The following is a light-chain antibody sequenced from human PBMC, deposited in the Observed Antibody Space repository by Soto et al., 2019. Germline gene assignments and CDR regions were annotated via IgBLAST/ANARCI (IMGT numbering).Light chain of an antibody. CDR3: QQYNNWLFT. CDR2: GAS. V-gene: IGKV3-15*01. J-gene: IGKJ4*01. Sequence: EIVMTQSPATLSVSPGERVTLSCRASQSVSGNLAWYQQNPGQAPRPLMYGASTRATGIPARFSGSGSGTEFTLTISSLQSEDFAVYYCQQYNNWLFTFGGGTRVEIK. CDR1: QSVSGN.